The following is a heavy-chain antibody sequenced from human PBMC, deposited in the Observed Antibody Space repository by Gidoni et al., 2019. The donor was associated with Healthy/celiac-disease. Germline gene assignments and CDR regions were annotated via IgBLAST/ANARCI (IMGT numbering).Heavy chain of an antibody. CDR1: AGATSSGSYY. J-gene: IGHJ4*02. V-gene: IGHV4-61*02. Sequence: QAQLHESGPGQEKPSQPLPLTCPAPAGATSSGSYYWSWTRQPAGKGLEWIGRIYTSGSTNYNPSLKSRVTISVDTSKNHFSLMLSSGTAADTAVYYCARVVRSGGWYCVDWGQGTLVTVSS. CDR3: ARVVRSGGWYCVD. CDR2: IYTSGST. D-gene: IGHD6-19*01.